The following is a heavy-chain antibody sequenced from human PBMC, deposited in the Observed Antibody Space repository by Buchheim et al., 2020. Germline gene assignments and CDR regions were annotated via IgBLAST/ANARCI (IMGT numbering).Heavy chain of an antibody. CDR2: IYYSGST. CDR1: GGSISSSSYY. CDR3: ARQPTVTTIKVYYFDY. D-gene: IGHD4-17*01. Sequence: QLQLQESGPGLVKPSETLSLTCTVSGGSISSSSYYWGWIRQPPGKGLEWIGSIYYSGSTYYNPSLKSRVTISVDTSKNQFSLKLSSVTAADTAVYYCARQPTVTTIKVYYFDYWGQGTL. J-gene: IGHJ4*02. V-gene: IGHV4-39*01.